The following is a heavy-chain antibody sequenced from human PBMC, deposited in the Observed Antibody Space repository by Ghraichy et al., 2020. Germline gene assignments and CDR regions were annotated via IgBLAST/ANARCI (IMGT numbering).Heavy chain of an antibody. CDR2: IYYSGSP. CDR3: ARTGLSYSFFDY. J-gene: IGHJ4*02. CDR1: GGSISSYY. Sequence: SETLSLTCTVSGGSISSYYWSWIRQPPGKGLEWIGYIYYSGSPNYNPSLKSRVTISVDTSKNQFSLKLSSVTAADTAGYYCARTGLSYSFFDYWGQGTLVTVSS. V-gene: IGHV4-59*01. D-gene: IGHD6-13*01.